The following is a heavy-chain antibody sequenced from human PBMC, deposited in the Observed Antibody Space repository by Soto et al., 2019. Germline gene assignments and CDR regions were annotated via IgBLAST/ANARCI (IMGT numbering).Heavy chain of an antibody. J-gene: IGHJ4*02. Sequence: EVQLVESGGGLVQPGGSLRLSCAASGFTFSSYWMTWVRQAPGKGLEWVANIKQDESEKYYLDSVKGRFTISRDNAKNSLYLQMNRLRAEDTAVYYCARVYYDYIWGSYPLNYWGQGPLVTVSS. CDR1: GFTFSSYW. V-gene: IGHV3-7*01. CDR3: ARVYYDYIWGSYPLNY. CDR2: IKQDESEK. D-gene: IGHD3-16*02.